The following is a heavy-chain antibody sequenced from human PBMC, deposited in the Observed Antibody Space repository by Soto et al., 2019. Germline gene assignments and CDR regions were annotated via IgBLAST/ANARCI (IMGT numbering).Heavy chain of an antibody. CDR2: IYPGDSDN. Sequence: YWSCIRHHPGKGLELMGIIYPGDSDNRYSQSLQGQVTISADKSITTAYLQWSSLKASDTAMYYCARFDYYYYGMDVWGQGTTVTVSS. V-gene: IGHV5-51*01. J-gene: IGHJ6*02. CDR1: YW. CDR3: ARFDYYYYGMDV.